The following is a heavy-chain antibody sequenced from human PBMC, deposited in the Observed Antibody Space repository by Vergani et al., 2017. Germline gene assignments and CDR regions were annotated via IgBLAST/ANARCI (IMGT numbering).Heavy chain of an antibody. V-gene: IGHV7-4-1*02. J-gene: IGHJ6*02. Sequence: QVQLVQSGSELKKPGASVKVSCKASGYTFTSYAMNWVRQAPGQGLEWMGWINTNTGNPTYAQGFTGRFVFSLDTAVSTAYLQISSLKAEDTAVYYCAREGLGYFDWSSWAYYYYYGMDVWGQGP. CDR3: AREGLGYFDWSSWAYYYYYGMDV. CDR2: INTNTGNP. D-gene: IGHD3-9*01. CDR1: GYTFTSYA.